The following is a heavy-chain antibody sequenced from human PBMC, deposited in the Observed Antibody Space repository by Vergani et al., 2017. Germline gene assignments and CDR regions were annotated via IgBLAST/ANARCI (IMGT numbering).Heavy chain of an antibody. CDR2: IYSGGST. Sequence: EVQLLESGGGLVQPGGSLRLSCAASGFTFSSYAMSWVRQAPGKGLEWVSVIYSGGSTYYADSVKGRFTISRDNSKNTLYLQMNSLRAEDTAVYYCARDKDSGYDLGYWGQGTLVTVSS. CDR3: ARDKDSGYDLGY. D-gene: IGHD5-12*01. CDR1: GFTFSSYA. V-gene: IGHV3-66*01. J-gene: IGHJ4*02.